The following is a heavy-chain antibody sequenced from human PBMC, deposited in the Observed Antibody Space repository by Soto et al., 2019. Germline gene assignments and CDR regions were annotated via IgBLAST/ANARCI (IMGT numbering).Heavy chain of an antibody. Sequence: GDSLNLSCKGSGYIFNSYWIGWVRQMPGKGLEWMGIIYPGDSDTRYSPSFQGQVTNSADKSISTAYLQWSRLKASDTAIYYCERVSSSSLVYYGMDVWGQGTTVTVSS. CDR2: IYPGDSDT. CDR3: ERVSSSSLVYYGMDV. V-gene: IGHV5-51*01. J-gene: IGHJ6*02. D-gene: IGHD6-6*01. CDR1: GYIFNSYW.